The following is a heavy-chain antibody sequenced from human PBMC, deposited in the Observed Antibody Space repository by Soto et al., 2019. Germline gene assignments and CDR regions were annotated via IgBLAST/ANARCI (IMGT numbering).Heavy chain of an antibody. V-gene: IGHV4-39*01. CDR1: GGSISSSSYY. CDR2: IYYSGST. Sequence: QLQLQESGPGLVKPSETLSLTCTVSGGSISSSSYYWGWIRHPPGKGLEWIGSIYYSGSTYYNPSLKSRVTISVDTSKNQFSLKLSSVTAADTAVYYCAPLGGFDPWGQGTLVTVSS. CDR3: APLGGFDP. J-gene: IGHJ5*02. D-gene: IGHD1-26*01.